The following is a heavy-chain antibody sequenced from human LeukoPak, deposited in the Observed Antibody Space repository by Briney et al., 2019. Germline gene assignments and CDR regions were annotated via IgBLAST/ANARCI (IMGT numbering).Heavy chain of an antibody. CDR3: AKGRYYGSGSYNDY. J-gene: IGHJ4*02. Sequence: GGSLRLSCAASGFTFSRYAMHWVRQAPGKGLEWVAFIRYDGSNKYYADSVKGRFTISRDNSKNTLYLQMNSLRAEDTAVYYCAKGRYYGSGSYNDYWGQGTLVTVSS. D-gene: IGHD3-10*01. V-gene: IGHV3-30*02. CDR2: IRYDGSNK. CDR1: GFTFSRYA.